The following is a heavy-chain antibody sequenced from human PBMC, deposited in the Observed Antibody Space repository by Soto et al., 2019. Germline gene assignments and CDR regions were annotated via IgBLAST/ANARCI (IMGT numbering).Heavy chain of an antibody. J-gene: IGHJ6*02. CDR2: IKQDGGEK. D-gene: IGHD3-3*01. V-gene: IGHV3-7*01. CDR1: GFTFSSYG. CDR3: ARGYGYNFISIFSHFDYGMDV. Sequence: GGSLRLSCAASGFTFSSYGMSWVRQAPGKGLEWVANIKQDGGEKYYVDSVKGRFTISRDNAKNSLYLQMNSLRAEDTAVYYCARGYGYNFISIFSHFDYGMDVWGQGTTVTVSS.